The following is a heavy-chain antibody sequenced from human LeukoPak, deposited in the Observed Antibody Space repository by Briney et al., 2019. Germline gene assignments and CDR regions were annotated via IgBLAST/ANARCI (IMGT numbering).Heavy chain of an antibody. CDR1: GFTFSSYS. V-gene: IGHV3-21*01. D-gene: IGHD2-15*01. J-gene: IGHJ4*02. Sequence: GGSLRLSCAASGFTFSSYSLNWVRQAAGKGLEWVSSISSSSSYIYYADSVKGRFTISRDNAKKSLYLQMNSLRAEDTAVYYCARDSDVHCSGGSCTNFDSWGQGTLVTVSS. CDR3: ARDSDVHCSGGSCTNFDS. CDR2: ISSSSSYI.